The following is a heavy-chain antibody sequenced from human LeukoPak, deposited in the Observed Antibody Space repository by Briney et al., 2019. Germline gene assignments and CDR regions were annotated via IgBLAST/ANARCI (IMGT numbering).Heavy chain of an antibody. Sequence: SETLSLTCTVSCGSISSSNYYWGWIRQPPGKGLEWIGSIYYSGSTYYNPSLKSRVTISVDTSKNQFSLKLNSLTAADTAVYYCARSRENDCTSTSCYTDYWGQGALVTVSS. D-gene: IGHD2-2*02. CDR3: ARSRENDCTSTSCYTDY. V-gene: IGHV4-39*01. CDR1: CGSISSSNYY. CDR2: IYYSGST. J-gene: IGHJ4*02.